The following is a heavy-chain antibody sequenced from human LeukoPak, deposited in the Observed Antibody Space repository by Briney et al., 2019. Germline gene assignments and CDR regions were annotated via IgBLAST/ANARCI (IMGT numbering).Heavy chain of an antibody. CDR1: GFTFSSYA. V-gene: IGHV3-23*01. J-gene: IGHJ4*02. CDR2: ISGSGGST. Sequence: GGSLRLSCAASGFTFSSYAMSWVRQAPGKGLEWGSAISGSGGSTYYADSVKGRFTISRDNSKNTLYLQMNSLRAEDTAVYYCAKAVLEWLSASYYFDYWGQGTLVTVSS. CDR3: AKAVLEWLSASYYFDY. D-gene: IGHD3-3*01.